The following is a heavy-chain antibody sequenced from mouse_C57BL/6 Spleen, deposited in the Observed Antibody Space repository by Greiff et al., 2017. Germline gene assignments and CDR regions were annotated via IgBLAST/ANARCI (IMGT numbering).Heavy chain of an antibody. CDR3: TADYYGSSTSIAMDY. Sequence: EVQLQQSGAELVRPGASVKLSCTASGFNIKDYYMHWVKQRPEQGLEWIGRIDPEDGDTEYAPKFQGKATMTADTSSNTAYLQLSSLTSEDTAVYYCTADYYGSSTSIAMDYWGQGTSVTVSS. CDR2: IDPEDGDT. V-gene: IGHV14-1*01. CDR1: GFNIKDYY. D-gene: IGHD1-1*01. J-gene: IGHJ4*01.